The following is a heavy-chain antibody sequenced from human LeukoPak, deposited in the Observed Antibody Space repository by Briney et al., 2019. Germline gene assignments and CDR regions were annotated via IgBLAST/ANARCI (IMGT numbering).Heavy chain of an antibody. CDR3: AREGHSGYDY. D-gene: IGHD5-12*01. CDR2: ISSGDTYI. Sequence: GGSLRLSCAASGFSFSSYSMNWVRQAPGKGLEWVSSISSGDTYIYYTDSVRGRFTISRDNAKNSLYLQMNSLRVDGTAVYYCAREGHSGYDYWGQGTLVTVSS. J-gene: IGHJ4*02. CDR1: GFSFSSYS. V-gene: IGHV3-21*01.